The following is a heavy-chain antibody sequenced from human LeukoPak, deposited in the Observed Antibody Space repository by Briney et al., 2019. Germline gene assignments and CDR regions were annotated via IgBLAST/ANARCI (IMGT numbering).Heavy chain of an antibody. CDR1: GYSISSGYY. V-gene: IGHV4-38-2*02. Sequence: SETLSLTCTVSGYSISSGYYWGWIRQPPGKGLEWIGSIYHSGSTYYNPSLKSRVTISVDTSKNQFSLKLSSVTAADTAVYYCARVENAYCGGDCYSHYYYYYMDVWGKGTTVTVSS. CDR3: ARVENAYCGGDCYSHYYYYYMDV. J-gene: IGHJ6*03. D-gene: IGHD2-21*02. CDR2: IYHSGST.